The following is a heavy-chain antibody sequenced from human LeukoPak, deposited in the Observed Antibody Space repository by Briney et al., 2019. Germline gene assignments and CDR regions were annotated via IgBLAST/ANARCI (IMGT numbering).Heavy chain of an antibody. J-gene: IGHJ4*02. CDR3: SVMHRNYDVSGYGVQ. Sequence: GGSLRLSCAASGFTFSSYAMSWVRQAPGKGLEWVSGISTNGGSTSYADSVKGRFTISRDNPRNTLYMQMNSLSAEDTAVYYCSVMHRNYDVSGYGVQWGQETLVTVPS. D-gene: IGHD3-22*01. CDR1: GFTFSSYA. V-gene: IGHV3-23*01. CDR2: ISTNGGST.